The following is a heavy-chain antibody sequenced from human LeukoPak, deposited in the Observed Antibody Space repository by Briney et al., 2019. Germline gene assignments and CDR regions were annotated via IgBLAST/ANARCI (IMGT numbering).Heavy chain of an antibody. V-gene: IGHV3-20*04. J-gene: IGHJ5*02. CDR2: IDWRGANT. CDR3: ARDVAATTVAAGAFDP. D-gene: IGHD2-15*01. Sequence: GGSLRLSCEASGFTSNGFMFDDFGMSWFRQGAGKGLEWVSGIDWRGANTGYADSVKGRFTISRDNGKNFLYLQMNSLRDEDTALYYCARDVAATTVAAGAFDPWGQGTLVIVTS. CDR1: GFTSNGFMFDDFG.